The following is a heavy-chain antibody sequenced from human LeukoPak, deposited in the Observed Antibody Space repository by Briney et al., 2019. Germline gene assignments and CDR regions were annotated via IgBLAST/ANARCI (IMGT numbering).Heavy chain of an antibody. V-gene: IGHV5-51*01. J-gene: IGHJ4*02. D-gene: IGHD6-19*01. Sequence: GESLKISCKGSGYIFTSYWIGWVRQMPGKGLEWMGIIYPGDSDTKYSPSFQGQVTISADKSTATAYLQWGSLKASDTAMYYCARRGDSSGWYSFDYWGQGTLITVSS. CDR3: ARRGDSSGWYSFDY. CDR2: IYPGDSDT. CDR1: GYIFTSYW.